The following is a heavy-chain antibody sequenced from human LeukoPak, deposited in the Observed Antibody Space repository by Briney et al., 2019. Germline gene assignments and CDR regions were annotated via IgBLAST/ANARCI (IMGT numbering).Heavy chain of an antibody. V-gene: IGHV3-30*18. CDR3: AKVGDYGSGSYNY. CDR1: GFTFSSYG. CDR2: ISYDGSNK. Sequence: GGSLRLSCAASGFTFSSYGMHWVRQAPGKGLEWVAVISYDGSNKYYADSVKGRFTISRDNSKNTLYLQMNSLRAEDTAVYYWAKVGDYGSGSYNYWGQGTLVTVSS. J-gene: IGHJ4*02. D-gene: IGHD3-10*01.